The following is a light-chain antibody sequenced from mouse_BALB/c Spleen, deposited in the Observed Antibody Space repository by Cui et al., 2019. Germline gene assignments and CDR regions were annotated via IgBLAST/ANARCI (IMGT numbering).Light chain of an antibody. V-gene: IGKV8-27*01. CDR3: HQYLSSFT. Sequence: NIMMTPSPPSLPLSAREQVTMSCKSSQSVLYSSNQKNYLAWYQQKSGQSPKLLFFCASTRESGVPDRFTGSGSGTDFTRTISSVQAEDLAVYYCHQYLSSFTFGSGTKLEIK. CDR1: QSVLYSSNQKNY. CDR2: CAS. J-gene: IGKJ4*01.